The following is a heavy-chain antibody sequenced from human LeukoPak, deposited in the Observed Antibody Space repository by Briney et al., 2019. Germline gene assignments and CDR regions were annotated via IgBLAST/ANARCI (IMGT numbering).Heavy chain of an antibody. V-gene: IGHV1-24*01. D-gene: IGHD6-13*01. Sequence: ASVKVSCKVSGYTLTELSMHWVRQAPGKGHEWMGGFDPEDGETIYAQKFQGRVTMTEDTSTDTAYMELSSLRSEDTAVYYCATAYAAAGTFFWYFDLWGRGTLVTVSS. CDR2: FDPEDGET. CDR3: ATAYAAAGTFFWYFDL. J-gene: IGHJ2*01. CDR1: GYTLTELS.